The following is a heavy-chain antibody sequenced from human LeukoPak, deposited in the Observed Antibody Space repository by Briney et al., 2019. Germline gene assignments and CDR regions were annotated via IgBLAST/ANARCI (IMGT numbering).Heavy chain of an antibody. D-gene: IGHD3-22*01. CDR2: IKSKTDGGTT. CDR3: TTTQPHYFDGS. CDR1: GFTFSSYA. J-gene: IGHJ4*02. V-gene: IGHV3-15*01. Sequence: PGGSLRLSCAASGFTFSSYAMSWVRQAPGKGLEWVGRIKSKTDGGTTDYAAPVKGRFTISRDDSKNTLYLQMNSLKTEDTAVYYCTTTQPHYFDGSGGQGTLVTVSS.